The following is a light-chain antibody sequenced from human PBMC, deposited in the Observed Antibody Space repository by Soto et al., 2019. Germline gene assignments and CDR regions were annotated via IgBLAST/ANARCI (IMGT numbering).Light chain of an antibody. Sequence: DTQMTQSPSSLSASVGDRVTMTCRASQGINNWLAWYQQKPGKAPQSLIYAAFNLQSGVPSRFSGGVSGTDFTLTISSLQPEDFATYYCQKYNSYPLTFGGGTRVEIK. J-gene: IGKJ4*01. CDR2: AAF. CDR3: QKYNSYPLT. CDR1: QGINNW. V-gene: IGKV1D-16*01.